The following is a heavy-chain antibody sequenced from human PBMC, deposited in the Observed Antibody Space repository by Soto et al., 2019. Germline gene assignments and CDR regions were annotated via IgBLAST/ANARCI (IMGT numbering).Heavy chain of an antibody. CDR3: ARVQLAWIQLWPKGFDY. V-gene: IGHV3-11*01. CDR1: GFTFSDDY. D-gene: IGHD5-18*01. Sequence: QVQLVESGGGLVKPGGSLRLSCAASGFTFSDDYMSWIRQAPGKGLECISYISSSGSTIYYADSVKGRFTTSRDNARTSLYLQMNSLRAEDTAVYYCARVQLAWIQLWPKGFDYLGLGTLVTVSS. J-gene: IGHJ4*02. CDR2: ISSSGSTI.